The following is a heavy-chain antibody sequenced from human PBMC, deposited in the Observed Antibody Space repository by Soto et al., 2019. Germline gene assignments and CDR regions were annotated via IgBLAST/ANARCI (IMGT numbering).Heavy chain of an antibody. J-gene: IGHJ3*02. CDR2: ISNSGGST. Sequence: GGSLRLSCAASGFTFSSYAMSWVRQAPGKGLEWVSGISNSGGSTYYADSVKGRFSISRDNSKNTLYLQMNSLRAEDTAVYYCAKPLLRYDAFDIWGQGTMVTVSS. CDR1: GFTFSSYA. D-gene: IGHD3-9*01. V-gene: IGHV3-23*01. CDR3: AKPLLRYDAFDI.